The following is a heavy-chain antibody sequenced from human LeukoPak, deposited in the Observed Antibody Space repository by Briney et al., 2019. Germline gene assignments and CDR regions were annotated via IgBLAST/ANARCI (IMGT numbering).Heavy chain of an antibody. V-gene: IGHV3-21*01. CDR3: ARDRPGRRYSSGCYEPPFDY. CDR2: ISSSSSYI. CDR1: GFTFSSYS. Sequence: PGGSLRLSCAASGFTFSSYSMKWVRQATGKGLEWVSSISSSSSYIYYADSVKGRFTISRDNAKNSLYLQMNSLRAEDTAVYYCARDRPGRRYSSGCYEPPFDYWGQGTLVTVSS. D-gene: IGHD6-19*01. J-gene: IGHJ4*02.